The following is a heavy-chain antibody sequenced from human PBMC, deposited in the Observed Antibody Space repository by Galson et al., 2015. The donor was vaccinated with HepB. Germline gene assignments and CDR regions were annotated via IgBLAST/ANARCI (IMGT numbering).Heavy chain of an antibody. D-gene: IGHD6-19*01. CDR1: GFAFSDYY. V-gene: IGHV3-11*03. CDR2: ISSGSGYT. J-gene: IGHJ3*02. CDR3: ARRMQWVGGFDM. Sequence: SLRLSCAASGFAFSDYYMSWVRQAPGKGLEWVSYISSGSGYTEYADSVKGRFTISRGNAKNSLYLQMNSLKADDTAVYYGARRMQWVGGFDMWGQGTMVTVSS.